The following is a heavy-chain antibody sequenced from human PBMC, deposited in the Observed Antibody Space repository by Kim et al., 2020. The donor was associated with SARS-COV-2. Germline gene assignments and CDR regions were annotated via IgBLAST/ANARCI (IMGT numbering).Heavy chain of an antibody. V-gene: IGHV1-3*01. Sequence: YSQKFQGRVTITRDTSASTAYMELSSLRSEDTAVYYCARDEAGDDGAFDIWGQGTMVTVSS. D-gene: IGHD7-27*01. CDR3: ARDEAGDDGAFDI. J-gene: IGHJ3*02.